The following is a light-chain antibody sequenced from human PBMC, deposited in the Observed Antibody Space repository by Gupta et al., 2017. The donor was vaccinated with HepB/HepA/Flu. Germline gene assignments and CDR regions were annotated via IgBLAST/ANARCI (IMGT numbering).Light chain of an antibody. J-gene: IGLJ1*01. V-gene: IGLV1-47*02. CDR2: NDN. Sequence: VLTQTPSASGTPGQRVTISCSGSSSNIGNDNAYWYQQLPGTAPKLLIYNDNPRPSGVPDRFSGSKSGTTASLAISGLRSEDEAVYYCVGWDDSLSGYVFGAGTKVTVL. CDR3: VGWDDSLSGYV. CDR1: SSNIGNDN.